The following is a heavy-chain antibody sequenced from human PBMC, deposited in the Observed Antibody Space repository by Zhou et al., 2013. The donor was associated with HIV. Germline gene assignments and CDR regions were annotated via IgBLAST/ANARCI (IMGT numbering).Heavy chain of an antibody. J-gene: IGHJ6*02. CDR2: IIPMFGTP. CDR1: GGTFTSFA. Sequence: QVQLVQSGAEVKKPGSSVKVSCKASGGTFTSFAVSWVRQAPGQGLEWMGGIIPMFGTPNYAQKFQGRVTITAVESTSTAYMELSSLRSEDTAVYYCARGYDYVWGSYRHTVEGRGGNYYYDMDVWGQGTTVTVSS. V-gene: IGHV1-69*12. D-gene: IGHD3-16*02. CDR3: ARGYDYVWGSYRHTVEGRGGNYYYDMDV.